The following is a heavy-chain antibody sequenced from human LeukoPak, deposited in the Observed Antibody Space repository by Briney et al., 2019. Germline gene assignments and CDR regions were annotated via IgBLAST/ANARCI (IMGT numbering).Heavy chain of an antibody. CDR2: IIPIFGTA. Sequence: GASVKVSCKASGGTFSSYAISWVRQAPGQGLEWMGGIIPIFGTANYAQKFQGRVTITADESTSTAYMELSSLRSEDTAVYYCARTVGIAVSVSAWFDPWGQGTLVTVSS. J-gene: IGHJ5*02. D-gene: IGHD6-19*01. CDR3: ARTVGIAVSVSAWFDP. CDR1: GGTFSSYA. V-gene: IGHV1-69*13.